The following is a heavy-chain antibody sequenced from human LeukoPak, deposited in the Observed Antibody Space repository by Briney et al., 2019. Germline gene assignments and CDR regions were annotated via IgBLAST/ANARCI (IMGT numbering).Heavy chain of an antibody. CDR1: GLTFIKYW. CDR2: INTDGTVT. Sequence: GGSLRLSCAASGLTFIKYWMLWVRQAPGKGLESVSRINTDGTVTTYADSVKGRFTVSIDNADNTMFLQMNSVRDEDTAVYYCATKQWLAPPPDSWGQGTPVTVSS. J-gene: IGHJ4*02. D-gene: IGHD6-19*01. V-gene: IGHV3-74*01. CDR3: ATKQWLAPPPDS.